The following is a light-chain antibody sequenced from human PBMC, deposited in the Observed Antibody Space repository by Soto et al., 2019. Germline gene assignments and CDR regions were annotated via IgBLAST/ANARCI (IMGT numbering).Light chain of an antibody. CDR3: QQYNTWLSIT. J-gene: IGKJ5*01. CDR2: GAS. CDR1: QSVRSS. V-gene: IGKV3D-15*01. Sequence: EIVMTQSPATLSVSPGERATLSCRASQSVRSSLAWYQQKPGQAPRLLIYGASTRATGIPARFSGSGSGTEFTLTISSLQSEDFAVYYCQQYNTWLSITFGQRTRLEIK.